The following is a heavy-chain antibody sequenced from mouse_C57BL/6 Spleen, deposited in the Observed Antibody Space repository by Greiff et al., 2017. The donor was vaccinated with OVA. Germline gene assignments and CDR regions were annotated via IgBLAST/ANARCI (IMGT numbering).Heavy chain of an antibody. CDR3: ARNGDSSGYSLFAY. CDR2: IHPNSGST. Sequence: QVQLQQPGAELVKPGASVKLSCKASGYTFTSYWMHWVKQRPGQGLEWIGMIHPNSGSTNYNEKFKSKATLTVDKSSSTAYMQLSSLTSEDSAVDYCARNGDSSGYSLFAYWGQGTLVTVSA. D-gene: IGHD3-2*02. CDR1: GYTFTSYW. V-gene: IGHV1-64*01. J-gene: IGHJ3*01.